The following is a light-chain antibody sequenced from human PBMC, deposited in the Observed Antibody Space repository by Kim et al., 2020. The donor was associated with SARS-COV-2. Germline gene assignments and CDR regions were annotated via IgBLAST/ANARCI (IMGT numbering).Light chain of an antibody. CDR1: SGSVASNS. Sequence: GQPLTIACTRSSGSVASNSVQWYQQRPGSAPTTVISENKQRPSGVPDRFSGSIDSSSNSASLTISGLKTEDEADYYCQSYDSSNLVFGGGTQLTVL. CDR3: QSYDSSNLV. J-gene: IGLJ3*02. V-gene: IGLV6-57*03. CDR2: ENK.